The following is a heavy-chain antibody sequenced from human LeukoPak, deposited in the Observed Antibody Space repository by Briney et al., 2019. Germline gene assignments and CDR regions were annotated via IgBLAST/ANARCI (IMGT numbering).Heavy chain of an antibody. CDR2: VSGSGSST. J-gene: IGHJ4*02. V-gene: IGHV3-23*01. Sequence: GGSLRLSCAASGFNFSSYAMGWVRRAPGKGPEWVSSVSGSGSSTYYTDSVKGRFTISRDNSNNTLYLHLNTLIAGDTALYYCAKQGRYRVYSAFDSWGQGALVTVSS. D-gene: IGHD2-8*01. CDR3: AKQGRYRVYSAFDS. CDR1: GFNFSSYA.